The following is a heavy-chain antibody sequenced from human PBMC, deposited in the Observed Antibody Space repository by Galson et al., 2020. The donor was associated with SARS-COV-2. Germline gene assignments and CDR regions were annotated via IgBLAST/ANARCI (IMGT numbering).Heavy chain of an antibody. V-gene: IGHV4-34*01. D-gene: IGHD3-10*01. CDR2: INFGGDT. Sequence: SETLSLTCAVYGGSFSGYSWTWIRQPPGKGLEWIGEINFGGDTKYSPSLRSRVTLSVDTSKNQFSLKLRSVSAADTALYFCARGHRGVVPSPGLCWSPLYSYEYMDVWGKGTTVTVSS. CDR1: GGSFSGYS. J-gene: IGHJ6*03. CDR3: ARGHRGVVPSPGLCWSPLYSYEYMDV.